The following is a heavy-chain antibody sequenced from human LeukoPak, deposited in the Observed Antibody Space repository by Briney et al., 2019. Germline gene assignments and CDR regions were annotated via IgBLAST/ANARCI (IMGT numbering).Heavy chain of an antibody. CDR1: GDSVSSISAT. CDR2: TYYRSKWYN. Sequence: SQTLSLTCAISGDSVSSISATWTWIRQSPSRGLEWLGRTYYRSKWYNDYAVSVKSRIIINPDTSKNQFSLHLNSVTPEDTAVYYCARGSSSSSWYFDYWGQGTLVTVSS. CDR3: ARGSSSSSWYFDY. J-gene: IGHJ4*02. D-gene: IGHD6-13*01. V-gene: IGHV6-1*01.